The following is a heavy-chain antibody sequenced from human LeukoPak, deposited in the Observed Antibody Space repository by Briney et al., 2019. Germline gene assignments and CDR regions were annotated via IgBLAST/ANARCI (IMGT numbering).Heavy chain of an antibody. J-gene: IGHJ4*02. CDR1: GFTFSSYA. V-gene: IGHV3-64*01. D-gene: IGHD4-17*01. CDR2: ISSNGGST. CDR3: VSSDYGDYGSFDY. Sequence: GGSLRLSCAASGFTFSSYAMHWVPQAPGKGLEYVSAISSNGGSTYYANSVKGRFTISRDNSKNTLYLQMGSLRAEDMAVYYCVSSDYGDYGSFDYWGQGTLVTVSS.